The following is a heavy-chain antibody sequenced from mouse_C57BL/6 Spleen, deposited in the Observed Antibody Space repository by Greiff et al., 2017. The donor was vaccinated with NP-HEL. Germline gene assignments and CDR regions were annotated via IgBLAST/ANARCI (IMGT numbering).Heavy chain of an antibody. Sequence: VQLQQSGAELARPGASVKMSCKASGYTFTSYTMHWVKQRPGQGLEWIGYINPRSGYTKYNQKFKDKATLTADKSSSTAYMQLSSLTSEDSAVYYCAREGRYYCSSYGYAMDYWGQGTSVTVSS. D-gene: IGHD1-1*01. CDR2: INPRSGYT. J-gene: IGHJ4*01. V-gene: IGHV1-4*01. CDR3: AREGRYYCSSYGYAMDY. CDR1: GYTFTSYT.